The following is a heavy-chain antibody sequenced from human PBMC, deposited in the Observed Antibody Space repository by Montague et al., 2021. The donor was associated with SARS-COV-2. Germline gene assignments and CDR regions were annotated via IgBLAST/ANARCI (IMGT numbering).Heavy chain of an antibody. J-gene: IGHJ4*02. CDR3: ARDAGSNFPTSFDY. CDR1: GFPISSNY. CDR2: IYSGGST. V-gene: IGHV3-53*01. Sequence: SRRLSCAASGFPISSNYMSWVRQAPGKGLEWVSVIYSGGSTYYADSVKGRFTISRDNSKNTLYLQMNSLRAEDTAVYYCARDAGSNFPTSFDYWGQGTLVTVSS. D-gene: IGHD4-23*01.